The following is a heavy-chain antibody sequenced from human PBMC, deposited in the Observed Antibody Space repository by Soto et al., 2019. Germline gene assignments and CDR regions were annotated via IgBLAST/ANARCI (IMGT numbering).Heavy chain of an antibody. CDR3: VKGQGSGWYHSS. J-gene: IGHJ5*02. CDR2: ISHSGGTI. CDR1: GFTFSDYA. D-gene: IGHD6-19*01. V-gene: IGHV3-23*01. Sequence: EVQLLESGGNLVQPGGSLRLSCAASGFTFSDYAMTWVRQAPGKGLEWVSSISHSGGTIYYADSVKGRFTISRDNSKNTLYLQLHSLTVEDTALYYCVKGQGSGWYHSSWGQGPLVTVSS.